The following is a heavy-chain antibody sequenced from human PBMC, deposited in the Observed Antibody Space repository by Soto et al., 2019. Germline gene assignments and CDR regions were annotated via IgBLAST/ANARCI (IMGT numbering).Heavy chain of an antibody. CDR3: ARHAAARRADVVAFQV. D-gene: IGHD5-18*01. CDR2: IFYSGNI. CDR1: GGSISRSPYS. J-gene: IGHJ3*01. V-gene: IGHV4-39*01. Sequence: QLHLQESGPGLVKPSETLSLSCIVSGGSISRSPYSWAWLRQPPGQGLEWLGTIFYSGNIYYSASLQSRVSISVDTSKEQFSLKLRSVTAADTAVYYCARHAAARRADVVAFQVWGQGTPVTVSS.